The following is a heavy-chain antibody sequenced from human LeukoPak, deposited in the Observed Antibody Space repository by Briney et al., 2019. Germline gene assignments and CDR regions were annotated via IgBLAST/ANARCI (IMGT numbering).Heavy chain of an antibody. D-gene: IGHD2-21*02. CDR3: AKDTSSKRKYCGGDCYPW. V-gene: IGHV3-9*01. CDR2: ISWNSGSI. CDR1: GFTFDDYA. J-gene: IGHJ4*02. Sequence: GRSLRLSCAASGFTFDDYAMHWVRQAPGKGLEWVSGISWNSGSIGYADSVKGRFTISRDNAKNSLYLQMNSLRAEDTALYYCAKDTSSKRKYCGGDCYPWWGQGTLVTVSS.